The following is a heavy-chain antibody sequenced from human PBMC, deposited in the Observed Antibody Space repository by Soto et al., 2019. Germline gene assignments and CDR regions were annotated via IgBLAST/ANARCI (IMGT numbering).Heavy chain of an antibody. CDR2: ISYDGSNK. V-gene: IGHV3-30*18. CDR3: AKDTGRRYHWYFDL. D-gene: IGHD1-1*01. Sequence: QVQLVESGGGVVQPGRSLRLSCAASGFTFSSYGMHWVRQAPGKGLEWVAVISYDGSNKYYADSVKGRFTISRDNSKNTLYLQMNSLRAEDTAVYYCAKDTGRRYHWYFDLWGRGTLVTVSS. CDR1: GFTFSSYG. J-gene: IGHJ2*01.